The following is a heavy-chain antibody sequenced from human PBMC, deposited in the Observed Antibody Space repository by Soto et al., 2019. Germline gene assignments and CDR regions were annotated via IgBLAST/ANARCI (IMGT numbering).Heavy chain of an antibody. J-gene: IGHJ6*02. CDR3: AGERSALPGARDAMDV. D-gene: IGHD1-26*01. CDR2: ISTSGGYK. V-gene: IGHV3-21*02. CDR1: GFNFNTYS. Sequence: EVRLVESGGGLVKPGGSLRVSCAASGFNFNTYSMNWVRQAPGKGLEWVSFISTSGGYKYYADSVRGRFTISGDNAKKSVYLEMNSLTADDTAVYYCAGERSALPGARDAMDVWGQGTTVTVSS.